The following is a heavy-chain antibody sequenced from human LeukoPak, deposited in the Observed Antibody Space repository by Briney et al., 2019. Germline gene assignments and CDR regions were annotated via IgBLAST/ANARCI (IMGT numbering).Heavy chain of an antibody. Sequence: GGSLRLSCAASGFTFSSYWMHWVRQAPGKGLEWVAYIQYDGSNEQYAHSVKGRFRISRDSSKNILYLQMNSLRAEDTAVYYCAKDRCSNGIGCYYYYVDVWGKGTTVTISS. CDR1: GFTFSSYW. CDR2: IQYDGSNE. V-gene: IGHV3-30*02. J-gene: IGHJ6*03. CDR3: AKDRCSNGIGCYYYYVDV. D-gene: IGHD2-8*01.